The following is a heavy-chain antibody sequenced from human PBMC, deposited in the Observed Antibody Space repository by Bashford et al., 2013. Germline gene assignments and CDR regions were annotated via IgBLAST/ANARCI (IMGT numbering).Heavy chain of an antibody. J-gene: IGHJ4*02. CDR1: GFAFSKNW. CDR2: ITHDGSHV. Sequence: GGPVRLSCAASGFAFSKNWMQWVRQVPGEGLVWVSRITHDGSHVDYADSVKGRFTISKDNAKNTLYLAMSDLRVEDTAVYYCVKIVDWSGSHSPFDLWGQGTPVTVSS. V-gene: IGHV3-74*01. D-gene: IGHD3-3*01. CDR3: VKIVDWSGSHSPFDL.